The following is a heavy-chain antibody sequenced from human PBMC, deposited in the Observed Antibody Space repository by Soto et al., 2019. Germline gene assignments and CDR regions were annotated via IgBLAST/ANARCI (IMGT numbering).Heavy chain of an antibody. CDR2: MYHRGNT. D-gene: IGHD3-10*01. CDR1: GASISSTSY. CDR3: ARQTGWVRGVIDS. Sequence: QLQLQESGPGLVKPSGTLSLTCTVSGASISSTSYWGWIRQPPGKGLEWIGAMYHRGNTYYSPSLKSRVNVSVDTSKNQIALRLTSVTAADTAVYSWARQTGWVRGVIDSWGQGTLVTVSS. J-gene: IGHJ4*02. V-gene: IGHV4-39*01.